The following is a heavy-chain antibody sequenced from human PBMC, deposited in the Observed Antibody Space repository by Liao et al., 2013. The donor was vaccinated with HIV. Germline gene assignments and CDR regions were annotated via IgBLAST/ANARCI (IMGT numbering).Heavy chain of an antibody. CDR2: VYTNGST. J-gene: IGHJ6*03. CDR1: GVSISSYY. Sequence: QVELQESGPGLVKPSETLSLTCTVSGVSISSYYWNWIRQPAEKGLEWIGRVYTNGSTNYNPSLKSRVTMSVDTSKRQVSLKLRSVTAADAAVYYCAREETYFVFRFLVVVFYYYYYMDVWGKGPRSPSP. D-gene: IGHD3-3*01. V-gene: IGHV4-4*07. CDR3: AREETYFVFRFLVVVFYYYYYMDV.